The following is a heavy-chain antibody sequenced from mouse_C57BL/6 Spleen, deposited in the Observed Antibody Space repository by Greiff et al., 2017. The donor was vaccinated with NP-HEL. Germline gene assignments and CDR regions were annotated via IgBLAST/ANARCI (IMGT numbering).Heavy chain of an antibody. CDR1: GYAFSSYW. CDR3: ARSSTVALFDY. D-gene: IGHD1-1*01. J-gene: IGHJ2*01. Sequence: QVQLKESGAELVKPGASVKISCKASGYAFSSYWMNWVKQRPGKGLEWIGQIYPGDGDTNYNGKFKGKATLTADKSSSTAYMQLSSLTSEDSAVYFCARSSTVALFDYWGQGTTLTVSS. CDR2: IYPGDGDT. V-gene: IGHV1-80*01.